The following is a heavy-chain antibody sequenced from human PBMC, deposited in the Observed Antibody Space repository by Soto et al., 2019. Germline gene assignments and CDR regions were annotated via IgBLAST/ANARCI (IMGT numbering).Heavy chain of an antibody. CDR2: INHSGST. CDR1: GGSFSGYY. CDR3: ARSTYYYGSGSYYTLRSMWWFDP. D-gene: IGHD3-10*01. V-gene: IGHV4-34*01. J-gene: IGHJ5*02. Sequence: SETLSLTCAVYGGSFSGYYWSWIRQPPGKGLEWIGEINHSGSTNYNPSLKSRVTISVDTSKNQFSLKLSSVTAADTAVYYCARSTYYYGSGSYYTLRSMWWFDPWGQGTLVTVS.